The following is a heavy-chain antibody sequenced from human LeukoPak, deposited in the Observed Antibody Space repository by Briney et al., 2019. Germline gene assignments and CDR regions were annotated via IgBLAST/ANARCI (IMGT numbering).Heavy chain of an antibody. D-gene: IGHD5-18*01. V-gene: IGHV4-38-2*02. J-gene: IGHJ4*02. CDR3: ATVGSSYGYGGYFYY. Sequence: SETLCLTCTVSGYSITNAYYWGWIRQPPEKGLEWIGIIYHSGSTNYNPSLKGRFTISVDNSKNQLSLKLSSVSAADTAVYYCATVGSSYGYGGYFYYWGQGNVVTVTS. CDR2: IYHSGST. CDR1: GYSITNAYY.